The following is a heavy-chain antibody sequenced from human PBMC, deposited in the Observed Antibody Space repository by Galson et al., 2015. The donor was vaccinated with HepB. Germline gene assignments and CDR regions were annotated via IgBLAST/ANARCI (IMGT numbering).Heavy chain of an antibody. J-gene: IGHJ6*02. CDR2: ISYDESDK. D-gene: IGHD3/OR15-3a*01. V-gene: IGHV3-30*04. Sequence: SLRLSCALSGFTFNTYALHWVRQAPGRGLEWVADISYDESDKSYAESVKGRFTISRDNSKNTLYLLMNSLRTDDTGMYYCARAPAGLLMMFGHGMDVWGQGTTVSVSS. CDR1: GFTFNTYA. CDR3: ARAPAGLLMMFGHGMDV.